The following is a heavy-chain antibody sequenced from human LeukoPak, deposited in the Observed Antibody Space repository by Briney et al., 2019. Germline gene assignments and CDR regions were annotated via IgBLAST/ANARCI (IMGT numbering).Heavy chain of an antibody. D-gene: IGHD2-2*02. V-gene: IGHV3-30-3*01. Sequence: QPGGSLRLSCAASGFTFSSYAMHWVRQAPGKGLEWVAVISYDGSNKYYADSVKGRFTISRDNSKNTVYLQMNSLRAEDTAVYYCARAVGYCSSTSCYTSHYYYYGMDVWGQGTTVTVSS. CDR1: GFTFSSYA. J-gene: IGHJ6*02. CDR3: ARAVGYCSSTSCYTSHYYYYGMDV. CDR2: ISYDGSNK.